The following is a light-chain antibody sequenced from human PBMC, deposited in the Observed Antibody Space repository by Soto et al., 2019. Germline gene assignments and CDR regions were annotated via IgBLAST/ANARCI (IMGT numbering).Light chain of an antibody. CDR2: EVS. CDR1: SSDVGSYNL. J-gene: IGLJ2*01. Sequence: QSVLTQPASVSGSPGQSITISCTGTSSDVGSYNLVSWYQQRPGKAPKLMIYEVSKRPSGVSNRFSGSKSGNTASLTISGLQAEDEADYYCCSYAGSSNVVFGGGTKLTVL. CDR3: CSYAGSSNVV. V-gene: IGLV2-23*02.